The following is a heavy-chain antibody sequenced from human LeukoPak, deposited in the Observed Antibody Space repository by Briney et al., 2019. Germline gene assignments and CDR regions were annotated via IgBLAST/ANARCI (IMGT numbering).Heavy chain of an antibody. CDR2: INAGNGNT. V-gene: IGHV1-3*01. J-gene: IGHJ4*02. CDR1: GYTFSFDA. CDR3: ARKKRSSWYPDY. D-gene: IGHD6-13*01. Sequence: ASVNVSCKASGYTFSFDAMHWVRQATGQRLERMGWINAGNGNTKYSQNSHDRVTISSDTSATTAYMELSSLRSEDTAVYYCARKKRSSWYPDYWGQGTLVTVSS.